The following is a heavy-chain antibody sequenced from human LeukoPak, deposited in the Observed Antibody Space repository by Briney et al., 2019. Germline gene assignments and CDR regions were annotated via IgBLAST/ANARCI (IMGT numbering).Heavy chain of an antibody. CDR3: VREGGSSGYYYFQY. CDR2: ISAYYGTT. J-gene: IGHJ1*01. D-gene: IGHD3-22*01. Sequence: ASVKVSCKASGYTFTTYGISWVRQAPGQGLGWMGWISAYYGTTDYAQKHQGRVTITTDTPTSTAYMELRSLRSDDTAVYFCVREGGSSGYYYFQYWGQGTLVTVSS. V-gene: IGHV1-18*01. CDR1: GYTFTTYG.